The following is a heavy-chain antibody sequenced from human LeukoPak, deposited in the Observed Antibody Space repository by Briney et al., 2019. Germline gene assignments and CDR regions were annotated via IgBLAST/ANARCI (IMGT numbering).Heavy chain of an antibody. J-gene: IGHJ4*02. V-gene: IGHV4-38-2*02. CDR2: IYHSGST. CDR3: ARDGLRYFDTLDY. CDR1: GYSISSGYY. D-gene: IGHD3-9*01. Sequence: PSETLSLTCTVSGYSISSGYYWGWIRQPPGKGLEWIGSIYHSGSTYYNPSLKSRVTISVDTSKNRFSLKLSSVTAADTAVYYCARDGLRYFDTLDYWGQGTLVTVSS.